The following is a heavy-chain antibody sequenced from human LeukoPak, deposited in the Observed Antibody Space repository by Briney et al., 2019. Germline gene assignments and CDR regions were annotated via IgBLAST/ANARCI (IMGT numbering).Heavy chain of an antibody. D-gene: IGHD6-19*01. J-gene: IGHJ4*02. CDR1: GYSFTSYG. Sequence: ASGKVSGKVYGYSFTSYGIRCVRQAPGEGLECGVWISASNGNTNYAQTLQRTVTMTTAPSTSTASMQLRSLRSDDTAVYYCATIPLSIAVARSFDYWGQGTLVTVSS. CDR3: ATIPLSIAVARSFDY. V-gene: IGHV1-18*01. CDR2: ISASNGNT.